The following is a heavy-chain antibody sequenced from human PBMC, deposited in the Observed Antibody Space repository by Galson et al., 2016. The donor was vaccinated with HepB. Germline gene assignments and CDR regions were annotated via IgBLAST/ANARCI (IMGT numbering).Heavy chain of an antibody. Sequence: TLSLTCTVSLDSMTNGVYCWSWIRQHPGKGLEWIGYVYYTGSTYYNLSLKSRVTMSVDTSKNQFSLNLSSVTAADTAVYYCARVLMEASNGNYRGFDPWGQGTLVIVSS. V-gene: IGHV4-31*03. CDR3: ARVLMEASNGNYRGFDP. J-gene: IGHJ5*02. D-gene: IGHD3-22*01. CDR1: LDSMTNGVYC. CDR2: VYYTGST.